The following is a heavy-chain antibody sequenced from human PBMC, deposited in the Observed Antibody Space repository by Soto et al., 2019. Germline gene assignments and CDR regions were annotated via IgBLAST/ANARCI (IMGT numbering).Heavy chain of an antibody. D-gene: IGHD6-6*01. V-gene: IGHV3-9*01. CDR2: ISWNSGTI. CDR1: GFTFDDYA. CDR3: TKGASSSISARHNY. J-gene: IGHJ4*02. Sequence: EVQLVESGGGLVQPGRSLRLSCAASGFTFDDYAMHWVRQGPGKGLEWVSSISWNSGTIGYADSVKGRFTIPRDNAKNSLYLQMNSLRADDTALYYCTKGASSSISARHNYWGQGTLVTVSS.